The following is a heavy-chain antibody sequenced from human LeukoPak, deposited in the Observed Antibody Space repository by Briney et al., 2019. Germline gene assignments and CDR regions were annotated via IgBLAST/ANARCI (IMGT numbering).Heavy chain of an antibody. J-gene: IGHJ3*02. CDR2: IKQDGSEK. CDR3: ANLPRGSVRHDAFDI. D-gene: IGHD3-10*01. V-gene: IGHV3-7*01. Sequence: GGSLRLSCAASGFTFSSYCMSWVRHAPGKGREWVANIKQDGSEKYYVDSVKGRFTISRDNAKNSLYLQMNSLRAEDTAVYYCANLPRGSVRHDAFDIWGQGTMVTVSS. CDR1: GFTFSSYC.